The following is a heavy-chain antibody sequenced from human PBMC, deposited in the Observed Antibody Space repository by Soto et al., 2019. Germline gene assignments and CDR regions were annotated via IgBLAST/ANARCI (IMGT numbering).Heavy chain of an antibody. CDR1: GFTFSSYG. CDR2: ISYDGSNK. V-gene: IGHV3-30*18. Sequence: PGGSLRLSCASSGFTFSSYGMHWVRQAPGKGLEWVAVISYDGSNKYYADSVKGRFTISRDNSKNTLYLQMNSLRAEDTAVYYCAKDRSLRYFDWFLDYWGQGTLVTVSS. J-gene: IGHJ4*02. D-gene: IGHD3-9*01. CDR3: AKDRSLRYFDWFLDY.